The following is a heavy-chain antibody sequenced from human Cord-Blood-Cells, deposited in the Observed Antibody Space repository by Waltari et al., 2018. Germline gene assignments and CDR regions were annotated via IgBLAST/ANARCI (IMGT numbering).Heavy chain of an antibody. CDR2: TYYRSYRCN. Sequence: QVQLQQSGPGLVKPSQTLSLTCAISGDSVSSNSAAWNWIRQSPSRGLEWLGKTYYRSYRCNDYAGSVKNRITINGDESNNQFSLQLNSVTPEDMAEYYCARGSTNWNDASFDYRGQGTLVTVSS. D-gene: IGHD1-1*01. CDR1: GDSVSSNSAA. J-gene: IGHJ4*02. V-gene: IGHV6-1*01. CDR3: ARGSTNWNDASFDY.